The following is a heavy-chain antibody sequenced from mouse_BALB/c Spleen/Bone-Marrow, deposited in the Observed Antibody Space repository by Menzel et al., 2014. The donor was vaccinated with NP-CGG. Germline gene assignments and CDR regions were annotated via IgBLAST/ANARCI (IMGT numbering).Heavy chain of an antibody. CDR3: ARSNGNYVLAY. Sequence: QVQLKQSGAELARPGASVKMSCKASGYTFTSYTTHWVKQRPGQGLEWIGYINPSSGYTNYNQKFKDKATLTADKSSSTAYMQLSSLTSEDSAVYYCARSNGNYVLAYWGQGTLVTVSA. D-gene: IGHD2-1*01. J-gene: IGHJ3*01. CDR2: INPSSGYT. CDR1: GYTFTSYT. V-gene: IGHV1-4*01.